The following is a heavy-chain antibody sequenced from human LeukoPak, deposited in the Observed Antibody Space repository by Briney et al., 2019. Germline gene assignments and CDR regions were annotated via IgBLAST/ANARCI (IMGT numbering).Heavy chain of an antibody. Sequence: SETLSLTCTVSGYSISSGYYWGWIRQPPGKGLEWIGSIYHSGSTYYNPSLKSRVTISVDTSKNQFSLKLSSVTAADTAVYYCARDYGGKDYSLKTKRNYYYYYMDVWGKGTTVTVSS. CDR3: ARDYGGKDYSLKTKRNYYYYYMDV. D-gene: IGHD4-23*01. CDR2: IYHSGST. CDR1: GYSISSGYY. V-gene: IGHV4-38-2*02. J-gene: IGHJ6*03.